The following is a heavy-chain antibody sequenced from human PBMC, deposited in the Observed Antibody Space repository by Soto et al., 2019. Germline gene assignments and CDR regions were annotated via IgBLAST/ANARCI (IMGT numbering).Heavy chain of an antibody. Sequence: SETLSLTCAVYGGSFSGYYWSWIRQPPGKGLEWIGEINHSGSTNYNPSLKSRVSISGGTSNNQFSLKLTSVTAADTAVYYCARGRGDGYNQHWFFDLWGRGALVTVSS. CDR1: GGSFSGYY. CDR3: ARGRGDGYNQHWFFDL. V-gene: IGHV4-34*01. CDR2: INHSGST. D-gene: IGHD3-10*01. J-gene: IGHJ2*01.